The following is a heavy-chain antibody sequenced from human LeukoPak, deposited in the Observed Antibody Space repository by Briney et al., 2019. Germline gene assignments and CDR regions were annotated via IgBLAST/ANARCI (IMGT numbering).Heavy chain of an antibody. CDR1: GFTFSDYY. D-gene: IGHD3-22*01. J-gene: IGHJ4*02. CDR2: ISSSGSTI. Sequence: PGGSLRLSCAASGFTFSDYYMSWIRQAPGKGLEWVSYISSSGSTIYYADSVKGRFTISRDNAKNSLYLQMNSLRAEDTAVYYCATTPRYYYDSSGSAIYWGQGTLVTVSS. CDR3: ATTPRYYYDSSGSAIY. V-gene: IGHV3-11*01.